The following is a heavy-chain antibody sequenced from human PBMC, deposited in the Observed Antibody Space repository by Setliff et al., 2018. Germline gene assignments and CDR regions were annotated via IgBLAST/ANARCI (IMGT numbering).Heavy chain of an antibody. CDR1: GFTFSNYE. Sequence: HPGGSLRLSCAASGFTFSNYEMNWVRQAPGKGLEWVSYINSGGSLIYYADSVKGRFTISRDNAKSSLYLQMNSLRAEDTAVYYCARDLRDSPYYYYYMDVWGKGTTVTVSS. CDR3: ARDLRDSPYYYYYMDV. CDR2: INSGGSLI. V-gene: IGHV3-48*03. J-gene: IGHJ6*03.